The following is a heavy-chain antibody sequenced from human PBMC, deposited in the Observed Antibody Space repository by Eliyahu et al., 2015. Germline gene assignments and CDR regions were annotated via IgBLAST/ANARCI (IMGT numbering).Heavy chain of an antibody. CDR1: GGTFTGYY. D-gene: IGHD2/OR15-2a*01. J-gene: IGHJ4*02. CDR2: INHSGST. CDR3: ARYPFLRGSLDF. Sequence: QVQLQQWGAGLLKPSETLSLTCAVYGGTFTGYYWNWIRQTPEKGLEWIGEINHSGSTNYNSSLKSRITISVDTSKNQFSLKLSSVTAADTAVYYCARYPFLRGSLDFWGQGTLVTVSS. V-gene: IGHV4-34*01.